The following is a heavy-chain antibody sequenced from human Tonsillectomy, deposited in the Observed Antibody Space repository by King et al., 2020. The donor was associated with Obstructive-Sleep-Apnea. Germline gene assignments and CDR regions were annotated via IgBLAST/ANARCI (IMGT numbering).Heavy chain of an antibody. CDR3: AKDRGDSPYWYFDL. D-gene: IGHD4-17*01. V-gene: IGHV3-30*18. Sequence: VQLVESGGGVVQPGRSLRLSCAASGFTFSNYGMHWVSQAPGKGLEWVAVISYDGSNKYYADAVKGRFTISRDNSKNTLYLQMNSPRAEDTAVYYCAKDRGDSPYWYFDLWGRGTPVTVSS. J-gene: IGHJ2*01. CDR2: ISYDGSNK. CDR1: GFTFSNYG.